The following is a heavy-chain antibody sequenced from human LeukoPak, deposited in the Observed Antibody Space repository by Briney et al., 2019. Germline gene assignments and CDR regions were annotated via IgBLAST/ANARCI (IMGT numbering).Heavy chain of an antibody. D-gene: IGHD5-18*01. CDR3: ARGPRGYSYGYDY. J-gene: IGHJ4*02. CDR1: GGSISSYY. CDR2: INHSGST. V-gene: IGHV4-34*01. Sequence: PSETLSLTCTVSGGSISSYYWSWIRQPPGKGLEWIGEINHSGSTNYTPSLKSRVTISVDTSKNQFSLKLSSVTAADTAVYYCARGPRGYSYGYDYWGQGTLVTVSS.